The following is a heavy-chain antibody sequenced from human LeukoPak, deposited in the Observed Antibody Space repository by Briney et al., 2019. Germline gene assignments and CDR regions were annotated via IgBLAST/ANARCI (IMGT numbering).Heavy chain of an antibody. CDR1: GVTVRSNY. Sequence: GGSLRLSCAASGVTVRSNYMSWVRQAPGKGLEWVSVIYSGGSTYYADSVKGRFTISRDNSKNTLYVQVNSLGTEDTAAYYCAKGSYYDSSGSFYFDYWGQGTLVTVSS. CDR3: AKGSYYDSSGSFYFDY. J-gene: IGHJ4*02. CDR2: IYSGGST. D-gene: IGHD3-22*01. V-gene: IGHV3-53*01.